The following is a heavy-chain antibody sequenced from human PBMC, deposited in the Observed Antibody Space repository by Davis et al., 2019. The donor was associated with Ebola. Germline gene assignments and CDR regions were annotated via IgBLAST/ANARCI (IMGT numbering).Heavy chain of an antibody. D-gene: IGHD6-13*01. V-gene: IGHV3-53*01. CDR1: GFTFSNAW. Sequence: GESLKISCAASGFTFSNAWMNWVRQAPGKGLEWVSIIYSDGRTYYTDSVKGRFTISRDNSGNTVYLQMNSLRAEDTAVYYCARVIGQQDWYFDLWGRGTQVTVSS. CDR3: ARVIGQQDWYFDL. J-gene: IGHJ2*01. CDR2: IYSDGRT.